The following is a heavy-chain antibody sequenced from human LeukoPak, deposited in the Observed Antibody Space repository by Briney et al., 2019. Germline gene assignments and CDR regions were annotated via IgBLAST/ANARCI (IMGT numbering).Heavy chain of an antibody. Sequence: GGSLRLSCAASGFTVSSNYMSWVRQAPGKGVEWGSVIYSGGSTYYADSVKGRFTISRDNSKNTLYLQMNSLRAEDTAIYYCAKGGRGGKGANYFDYWGQGTLVTVSS. CDR3: AKGGRGGKGANYFDY. D-gene: IGHD1-26*01. V-gene: IGHV3-53*01. J-gene: IGHJ4*02. CDR2: IYSGGST. CDR1: GFTVSSNY.